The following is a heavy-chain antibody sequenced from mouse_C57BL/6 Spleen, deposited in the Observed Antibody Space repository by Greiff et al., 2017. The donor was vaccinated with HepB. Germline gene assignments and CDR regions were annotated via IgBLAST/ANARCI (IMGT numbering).Heavy chain of an antibody. D-gene: IGHD2-1*01. J-gene: IGHJ2*01. V-gene: IGHV1-52*01. CDR1: GYTFTSYW. CDR2: IDPSDSET. CDR3: ARSTYGNYLDY. Sequence: QVQLQQPGAELVRPGSSVKLSCKASGYTFTSYWMHWVKQRPIQGLEWIGNIDPSDSETHSNQKFKDKATLTVDKSYSTADMQLSSLTSEDSAVYYCARSTYGNYLDYWGQVTTLTVSS.